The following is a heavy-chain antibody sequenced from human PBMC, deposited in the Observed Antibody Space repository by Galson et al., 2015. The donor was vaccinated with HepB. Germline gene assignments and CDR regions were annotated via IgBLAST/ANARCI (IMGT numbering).Heavy chain of an antibody. CDR2: ISSSSSYI. CDR1: GFTFSSYS. Sequence: SLRLSCAASGFTFSSYSMNWVRQAPGKGLEWVSSISSSSSYIYYADSVKGRFTISRDNAKNSLYLQMNSLRAEDTAVYYCARDLVVVPAAQLVGNWFDPWGQGTLVTVSS. D-gene: IGHD2-2*01. CDR3: ARDLVVVPAAQLVGNWFDP. J-gene: IGHJ5*02. V-gene: IGHV3-21*01.